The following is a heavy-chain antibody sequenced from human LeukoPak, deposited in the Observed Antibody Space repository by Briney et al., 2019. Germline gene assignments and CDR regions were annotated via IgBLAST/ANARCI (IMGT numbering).Heavy chain of an antibody. CDR1: GGSFSGYY. J-gene: IGHJ4*02. Sequence: SETLSLTCAVYGGSFSGYYWSWIRQPPGKGLEWIGEINHSGSTNYNPSLKSRVTISVDTSKNQFSLKLSSVTAADTAVYYCARGPRLRSNAPNDYWGQGTLVTVSS. CDR2: INHSGST. V-gene: IGHV4-34*01. D-gene: IGHD2-21*01. CDR3: ARGPRLRSNAPNDY.